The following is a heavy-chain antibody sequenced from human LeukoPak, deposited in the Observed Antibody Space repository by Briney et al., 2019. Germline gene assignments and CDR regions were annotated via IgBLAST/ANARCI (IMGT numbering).Heavy chain of an antibody. V-gene: IGHV3-30*02. CDR1: GFTFDCCG. CDR3: AKDGDWAFDH. J-gene: IGHJ4*02. D-gene: IGHD2-21*02. CDR2: IRNVGNDK. Sequence: PGGSLILSCAASGFTFDCCGMHWVRQAPGTGLEWVAFIRNVGNDKYYADSVKGRFFISRDNSKNTQSLQMNSLRVEDTAVYYCAKDGDWAFDHWAQRTLVSVSS.